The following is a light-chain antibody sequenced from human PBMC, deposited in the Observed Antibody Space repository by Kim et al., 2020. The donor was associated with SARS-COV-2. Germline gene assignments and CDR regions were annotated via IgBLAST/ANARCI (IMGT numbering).Light chain of an antibody. Sequence: AAVGDRVTITCQASQDISHSLNWYQQKPGKAPNLLIYDASILETGVPSRFSGSGSGTDFTFTITSLQPEDIATDYCQQYDNLPPYNFGQGTKLEI. J-gene: IGKJ2*01. CDR2: DAS. V-gene: IGKV1-33*01. CDR1: QDISHS. CDR3: QQYDNLPPYN.